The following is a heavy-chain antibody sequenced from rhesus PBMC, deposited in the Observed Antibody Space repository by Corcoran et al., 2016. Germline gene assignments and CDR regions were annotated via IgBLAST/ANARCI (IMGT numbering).Heavy chain of an antibody. CDR1: GFTFSSYA. V-gene: IGHV3-100*02. Sequence: EVQLVESGGGLVKPGGSLRLSCVASGFTFSSYAMHWVRQAPGKGLEWVSVIRESGGTTYYADSVKGRFTISRDNAKNSLFLQMNSLRAEDTAVYYCAREEGAIAGLAFDFWGQGLRVTVSS. D-gene: IGHD6-25*01. CDR3: AREEGAIAGLAFDF. J-gene: IGHJ3*01. CDR2: IRESGGTT.